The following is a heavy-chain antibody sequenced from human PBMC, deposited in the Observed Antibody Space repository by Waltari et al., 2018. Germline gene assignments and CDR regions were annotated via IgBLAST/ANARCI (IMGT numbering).Heavy chain of an antibody. Sequence: QVQLQESGPGLVKPSETLSLTCTVSGGSISSYYWSWIRQPPGKGLEWIGYIYYSGSTNYNPAVKSRVTRSVDTSKNQFSLKLSSVTAADTAVYYCARDLRLGATNQGGGDYYYMDVWGQGTTVTVSS. CDR2: IYYSGST. J-gene: IGHJ6*03. D-gene: IGHD1-26*01. CDR3: ARDLRLGATNQGGGDYYYMDV. V-gene: IGHV4-59*01. CDR1: GGSISSYY.